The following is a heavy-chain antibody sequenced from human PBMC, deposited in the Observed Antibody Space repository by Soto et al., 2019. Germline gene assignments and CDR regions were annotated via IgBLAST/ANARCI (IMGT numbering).Heavy chain of an antibody. CDR1: GFTLSSYD. CDR2: IGSGGDT. Sequence: EVQLVESGGGLVQPGGSLRLSCAASGFTLSSYDIHWVRQATGEGLAWVSGIGSGGDTHYAESVKGRFIISREDGKNSLYLQMNNLRVGDTAVYYCTRKTPPTGMEVWGQGATVTVSS. V-gene: IGHV3-13*01. CDR3: TRKTPPTGMEV. J-gene: IGHJ6*02. D-gene: IGHD3-9*01.